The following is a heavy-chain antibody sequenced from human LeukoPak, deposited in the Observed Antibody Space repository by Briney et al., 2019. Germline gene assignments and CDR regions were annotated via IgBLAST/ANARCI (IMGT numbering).Heavy chain of an antibody. CDR2: ISAYNGNT. D-gene: IGHD3-10*01. Sequence: ASVKVSCKASGYTFTSYGISWVRRAPGQGLEWMGWISAYNGNTNYAQKLQGRVTTTTDTSTSTAYMELRSLRSDDTAVYYCARDELGSGDYYGSGSYYNPLDYWGQGTLVTVSS. CDR1: GYTFTSYG. CDR3: ARDELGSGDYYGSGSYYNPLDY. V-gene: IGHV1-18*01. J-gene: IGHJ4*02.